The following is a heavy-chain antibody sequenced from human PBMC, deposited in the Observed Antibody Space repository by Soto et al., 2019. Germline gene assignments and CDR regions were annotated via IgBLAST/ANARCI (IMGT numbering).Heavy chain of an antibody. Sequence: QVQVVQSGAQMKKTGSSVKVSCKATGGTLSMYTISWVRQAPGQGLEWMGRIIPVVGVVNYAQKFQGRVTITADKATMTAYMELSSLRSDDTALYYCARNTGNWLDPWGQGTLVTVSP. V-gene: IGHV1-69*02. CDR2: IIPVVGVV. CDR3: ARNTGNWLDP. CDR1: GGTLSMYT. D-gene: IGHD5-18*01. J-gene: IGHJ5*02.